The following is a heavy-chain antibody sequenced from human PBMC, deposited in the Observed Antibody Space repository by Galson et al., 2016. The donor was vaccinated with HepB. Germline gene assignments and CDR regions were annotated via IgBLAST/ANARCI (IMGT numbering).Heavy chain of an antibody. Sequence: SLRLSCAVSGFTFSNYAMAWVRQAPGKGLEWVSGMSDSDDIYYAPTVKGRFTISRDNSKNTVYLQLTSLRAEDTAVYYCAKDKRGHSSAWYWYFDYWGPGTLVSVSS. CDR2: MSDSDDI. J-gene: IGHJ4*02. D-gene: IGHD6-13*01. CDR1: GFTFSNYA. CDR3: AKDKRGHSSAWYWYFDY. V-gene: IGHV3-23*01.